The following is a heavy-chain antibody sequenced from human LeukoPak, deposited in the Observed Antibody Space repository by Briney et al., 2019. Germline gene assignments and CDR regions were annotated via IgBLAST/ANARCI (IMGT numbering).Heavy chain of an antibody. Sequence: PGGSLRLSCEVSEFPFSIYAMAWVRQAPGQGLEWVSAIDASGSDTYYTDSVKGRFTISRDNSENTVYLQMNSLRVEDTAVYYCADYRKPQGLDYWGQGTLVTVSS. CDR2: IDASGSDT. CDR3: ADYRKPQGLDY. V-gene: IGHV3-23*01. D-gene: IGHD1-14*01. J-gene: IGHJ4*02. CDR1: EFPFSIYA.